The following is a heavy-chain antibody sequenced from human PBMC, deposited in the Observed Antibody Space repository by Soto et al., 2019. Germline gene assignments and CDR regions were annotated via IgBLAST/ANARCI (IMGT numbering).Heavy chain of an antibody. Sequence: QVQLQQWGAGLLKPSETLSLTCAVYGGSFSGYQWSWIRQTPGKGLEWIGEINDSGNINYNPSLKSRVSIFVDTAKKQISLKLSSVTAADTAVYYCARGLILWFGELSRRGGYYYYMDVWCKGTTVTVSS. CDR2: INDSGNI. V-gene: IGHV4-34*01. CDR1: GGSFSGYQ. J-gene: IGHJ6*03. CDR3: ARGLILWFGELSRRGGYYYYMDV. D-gene: IGHD3-10*01.